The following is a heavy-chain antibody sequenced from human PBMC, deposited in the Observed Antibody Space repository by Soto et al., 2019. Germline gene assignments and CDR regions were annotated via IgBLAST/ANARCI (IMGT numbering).Heavy chain of an antibody. CDR2: IIPALGEA. V-gene: IGHV1-69*06. Sequence: QVQLVQSGAEVKKPGSSVKVSCKPFGGPFSTYTLNWVRQAPGQGLEWMGGIIPALGEATYAQKFQGRVTITAYKSSHTAYKNLSRLRSEDTAVYYCARASFWIGYRNNWFHTWGQGTLVTVSS. D-gene: IGHD3-3*01. J-gene: IGHJ5*02. CDR1: GGPFSTYT. CDR3: ARASFWIGYRNNWFHT.